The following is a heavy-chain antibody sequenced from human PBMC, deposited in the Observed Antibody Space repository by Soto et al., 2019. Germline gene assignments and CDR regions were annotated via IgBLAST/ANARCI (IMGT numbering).Heavy chain of an antibody. J-gene: IGHJ4*02. D-gene: IGHD6-19*01. Sequence: SLRLSCAASGFSFGTFVMTWFRQAPGGGLEWVASITDSGYTASYAETVEGRFTVSRDNSKNKLHLQMNDLRAEDTATYYCAKNGQWLATTPEAWGQGTLVTVSS. CDR3: AKNGQWLATTPEA. CDR2: ITDSGYTA. V-gene: IGHV3-23*01. CDR1: GFSFGTFV.